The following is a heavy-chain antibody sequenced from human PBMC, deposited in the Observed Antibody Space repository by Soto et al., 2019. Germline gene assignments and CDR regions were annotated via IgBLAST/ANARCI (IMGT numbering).Heavy chain of an antibody. CDR2: ISGYNGNT. D-gene: IGHD2-2*01. V-gene: IGHV1-18*01. J-gene: IGHJ4*02. CDR3: VRAPVDCSSTSCSEDY. Sequence: QVQLVQSGAEVKKPGASVKVSCKASGYTFTSHGISWVRQAPGPGLEWMGWISGYNGNTKYAQTFQGRVTLTTDTSTSTAYMELRSLRSDDTAVYYCVRAPVDCSSTSCSEDYWGQGTLVTVSS. CDR1: GYTFTSHG.